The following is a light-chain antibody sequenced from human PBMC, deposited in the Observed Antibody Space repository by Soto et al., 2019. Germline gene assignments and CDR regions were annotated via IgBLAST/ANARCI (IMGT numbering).Light chain of an antibody. CDR3: QQFRSSPWT. J-gene: IGKJ1*01. CDR1: QSVISDY. CDR2: GAS. V-gene: IGKV3-20*01. Sequence: IVLTQSPGTLSLSPRERATLSCRASQSVISDYLAWYQHKFGQAPRLLVYGASSRATRIPARFSGSWSGTDFTLTISRLEPEDFAVYYCQQFRSSPWTFGQGTSVEIK.